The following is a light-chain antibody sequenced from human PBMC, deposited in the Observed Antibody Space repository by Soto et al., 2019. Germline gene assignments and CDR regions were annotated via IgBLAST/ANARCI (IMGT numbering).Light chain of an antibody. J-gene: IGKJ5*01. CDR2: GAS. Sequence: LTQSPGTLSLSPGERPTLSCRASQTVCRGCLAWYQERPGQAPRXXIYGASRRATGIPDRFSGSASGTDLTITISRLEPEDFAVYVCQQYSDLPMTFGQGTRLEIK. CDR1: QTVCRGC. V-gene: IGKV3-20*01. CDR3: QQYSDLPMT.